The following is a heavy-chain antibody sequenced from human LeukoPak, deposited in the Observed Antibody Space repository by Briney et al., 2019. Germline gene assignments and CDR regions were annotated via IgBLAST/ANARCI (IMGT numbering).Heavy chain of an antibody. J-gene: IGHJ6*03. CDR2: IDTDTGDP. Sequence: ASVKVSCKASGGTFSSYAISWVRQAPGQGREWMGWIDTDTGDPTYAQGFTGRFVFSLDTSVSTAYLQINSLKAEDTAVYYCVRYFRIVVTDAHYHYYMDVWGKGTTVTVSS. D-gene: IGHD3-22*01. CDR3: VRYFRIVVTDAHYHYYMDV. V-gene: IGHV7-4-1*02. CDR1: GGTFSSYA.